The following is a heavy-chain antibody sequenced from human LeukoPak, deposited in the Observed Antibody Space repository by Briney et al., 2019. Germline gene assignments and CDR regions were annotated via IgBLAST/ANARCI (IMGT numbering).Heavy chain of an antibody. J-gene: IGHJ6*02. CDR2: INHNGNVN. Sequence: GGSLRLSCAASGFTFSSYWMNWARQAPGKGLEWVASINHNGNVNYYVDSVKGRFTISRDNAKNSLYLQMSTLRAEDTAVYFCARGGGLDVWGQGATVTVSS. D-gene: IGHD3-16*01. CDR1: GFTFSSYW. V-gene: IGHV3-7*03. CDR3: ARGGGLDV.